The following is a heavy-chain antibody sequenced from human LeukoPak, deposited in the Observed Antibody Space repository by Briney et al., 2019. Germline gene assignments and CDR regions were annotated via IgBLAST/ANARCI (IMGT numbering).Heavy chain of an antibody. CDR2: ISSSSSYI. V-gene: IGHV3-21*01. D-gene: IGHD1-14*01. Sequence: GGSLRLSCAASGFTFSSYSMNWVRQAPGKGLEWASSISSSSSYIYYADSVNGRFTISRDNAKNSLYLQMNSLRAEDTAVYYCARDGLRGLTHFDYWGQGTLVTVSS. CDR3: ARDGLRGLTHFDY. CDR1: GFTFSSYS. J-gene: IGHJ4*02.